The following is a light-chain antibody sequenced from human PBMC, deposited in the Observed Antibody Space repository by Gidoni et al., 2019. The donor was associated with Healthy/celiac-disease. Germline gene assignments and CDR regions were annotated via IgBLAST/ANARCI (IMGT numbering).Light chain of an antibody. CDR3: LLSYSGAWV. Sequence: QAVVTQEPSLTVPPGGTVTLTCGSSTGAVTSGHYPYWFQQKPGQAPRTLLYDTSNKPSWTPAPFSGSLLGGKAALTLSGAQPEDEAEYYCLLSYSGAWVFGGGTKLTVL. CDR1: TGAVTSGHY. V-gene: IGLV7-46*01. CDR2: DTS. J-gene: IGLJ3*02.